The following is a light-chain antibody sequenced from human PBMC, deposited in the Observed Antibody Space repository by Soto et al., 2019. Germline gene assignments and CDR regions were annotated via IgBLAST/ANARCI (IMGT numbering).Light chain of an antibody. CDR3: QKSYSTPLT. V-gene: IGKV1-39*01. Sequence: DIQMTQSPSSLSASVGERVTITCRASQSISSYLNWYQQKPEKAPKLLIYAASSLQRGVPSRFSGSGSGTDFTLTISSLQPEAFATYYCQKSYSTPLTFGGGTKVDIK. CDR1: QSISSY. J-gene: IGKJ4*01. CDR2: AAS.